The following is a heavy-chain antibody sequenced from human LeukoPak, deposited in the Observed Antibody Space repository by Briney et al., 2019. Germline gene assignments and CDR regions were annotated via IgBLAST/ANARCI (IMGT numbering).Heavy chain of an antibody. J-gene: IGHJ4*02. CDR3: AKEWGLWFGGLFSRYVDF. D-gene: IGHD3-10*01. CDR1: GFTFSSYP. CDR2: ISSDGSRK. Sequence: GGSLRLSCAASGFTFSSYPMHWVRQAPGKGLEWVAVISSDGSRKDYADSVKGRLTISRDNAKNSLYLQMKRLRAEDTALYCCAKEWGLWFGGLFSRYVDFWGQGTLVSVSS. V-gene: IGHV3-30*04.